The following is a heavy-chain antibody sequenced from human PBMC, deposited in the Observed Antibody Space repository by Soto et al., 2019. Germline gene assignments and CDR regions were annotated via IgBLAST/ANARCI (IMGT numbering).Heavy chain of an antibody. CDR2: IWYDGNNK. Sequence: QPGGSLRLSCAGSGFTFSSYDMHWVRQAPGKGLEWVALIWYDGNNKNYADSVKGRFTISRDNSRNTLYLQMNGLRAEDTALYYCVRGKAPTTSVTTFHYWGQGTPVTVLL. J-gene: IGHJ4*02. CDR3: VRGKAPTTSVTTFHY. V-gene: IGHV3-33*01. CDR1: GFTFSSYD. D-gene: IGHD4-17*01.